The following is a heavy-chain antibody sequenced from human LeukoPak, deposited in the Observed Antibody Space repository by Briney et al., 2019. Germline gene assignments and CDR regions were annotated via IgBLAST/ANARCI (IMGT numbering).Heavy chain of an antibody. CDR1: GYTFNDYY. Sequence: VKISCNASGYTFNDYYIHWVQQAPGKGLEWMGCVDLEDGDTIYAEKFQGRVTITADTSTDTAYMDLSSLRSFDTAVYYCARGSRSFDWLRSYFDFWGQGTLVSVSS. J-gene: IGHJ4*02. CDR2: VDLEDGDT. V-gene: IGHV1-69-2*01. CDR3: ARGSRSFDWLRSYFDF. D-gene: IGHD3-9*01.